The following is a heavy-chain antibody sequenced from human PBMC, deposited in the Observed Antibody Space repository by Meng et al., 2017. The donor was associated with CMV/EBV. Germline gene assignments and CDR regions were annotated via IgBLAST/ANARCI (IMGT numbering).Heavy chain of an antibody. Sequence: QVQLQQWGAGLLKPSETLSLTCAVYGGSVSGYYWSWIRQPPGKGLEWIGEINHSGTTNYNPSPKSRATISVDTSKNQFSLKLSSVTAADTAVYYCARGGIAAAGPFDYWGQGTLVTVSS. CDR2: INHSGTT. D-gene: IGHD6-13*01. CDR1: GGSVSGYY. J-gene: IGHJ4*02. V-gene: IGHV4-34*01. CDR3: ARGGIAAAGPFDY.